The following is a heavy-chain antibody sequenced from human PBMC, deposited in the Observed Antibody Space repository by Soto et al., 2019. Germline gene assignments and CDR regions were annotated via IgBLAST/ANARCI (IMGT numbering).Heavy chain of an antibody. CDR1: GGSISSYY. CDR3: ARVMTTVTPVSYFDY. J-gene: IGHJ4*02. V-gene: IGHV4-59*01. CDR2: IYYSGST. D-gene: IGHD4-17*01. Sequence: SETLSLTCTVSGGSISSYYWSWIRQPPGKGLEWIGYIYYSGSTNYNPSLKSRVTISVDTSTNQFSLKLSSVTAADTAVYYCARVMTTVTPVSYFDYRGQGTRVTV.